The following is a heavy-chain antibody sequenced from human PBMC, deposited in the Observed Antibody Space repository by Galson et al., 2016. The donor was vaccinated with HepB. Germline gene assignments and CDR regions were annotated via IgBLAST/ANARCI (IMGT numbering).Heavy chain of an antibody. J-gene: IGHJ4*02. CDR1: GFTFSTYW. CDR3: ARGALLRYY. V-gene: IGHV3-7*01. Sequence: SLRLSCAASGFTFSTYWMSRVRRAPGKGLEWVANIKQDGSEKYYVDSVKGRFTVSRDNAKSSLYLQMDSLRAEDTAVYYCARGALLRYYWGQGIQVTVSS. D-gene: IGHD2-15*01. CDR2: IKQDGSEK.